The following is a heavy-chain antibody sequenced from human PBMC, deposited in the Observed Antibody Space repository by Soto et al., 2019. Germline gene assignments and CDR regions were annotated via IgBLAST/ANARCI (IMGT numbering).Heavy chain of an antibody. D-gene: IGHD2-15*01. J-gene: IGHJ6*02. CDR1: GGTFSSYA. CDR2: IIPIFGTA. Sequence: SVKVSCKASGGTFSSYAISWVRQAPGQGLEWMGGIIPIFGTADYAQKFQGRVTITADESTSTAYMELSSLRSEDTAVYYCARERPGGCSGGSCYSYYYYGMDVWGQGTTVTVSS. V-gene: IGHV1-69*13. CDR3: ARERPGGCSGGSCYSYYYYGMDV.